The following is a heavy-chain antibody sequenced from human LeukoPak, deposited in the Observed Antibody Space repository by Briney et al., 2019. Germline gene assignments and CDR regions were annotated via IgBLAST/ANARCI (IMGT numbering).Heavy chain of an antibody. J-gene: IGHJ5*02. Sequence: SETLSLTCAVYGGSFSGYYWSWIRQPPGKGLEWIGEINHSGSTNYNPSLKSRVTISVDTSRNQFSLKLSSVTAADTAVYYCARAGRYCSGGSCYAVNPRWFDPWGQGTLVTVSP. CDR1: GGSFSGYY. V-gene: IGHV4-34*01. CDR2: INHSGST. D-gene: IGHD2-15*01. CDR3: ARAGRYCSGGSCYAVNPRWFDP.